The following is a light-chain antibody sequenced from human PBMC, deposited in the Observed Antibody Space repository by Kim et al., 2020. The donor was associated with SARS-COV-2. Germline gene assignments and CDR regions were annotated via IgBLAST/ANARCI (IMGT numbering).Light chain of an antibody. V-gene: IGKV4-1*01. CDR2: WSS. CDR1: QSVTNNNNGKNN. CDR3: QQYYASPWT. J-gene: IGKJ1*01. Sequence: DTINDKYSQSVTNNNNGKNNLGWYQQKPGQHPRLLIYWSSTRESGVPDRFSGSGSGTDFTLTISSLQAEDVAVYYCQQYYASPWTSGQGTKVDIK.